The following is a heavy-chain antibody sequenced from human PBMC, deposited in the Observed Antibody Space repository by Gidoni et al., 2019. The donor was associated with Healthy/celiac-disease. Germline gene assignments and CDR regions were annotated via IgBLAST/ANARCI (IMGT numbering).Heavy chain of an antibody. D-gene: IGHD6-13*01. CDR2: IKIKTDGGTT. V-gene: IGHV3-15*01. J-gene: IGHJ4*02. CDR3: TTDAAAGPDY. Sequence: EVQLVESGGGLVKPGGSLRLSCAASGFTFSNAWMSLVRQAPGKGLEWDGRIKIKTDGGTTDYAAPVKGRFTISRDDSKNTLYLQMNSLKTEDTAVYYCTTDAAAGPDYWGQGTLVTVSS. CDR1: GFTFSNAW.